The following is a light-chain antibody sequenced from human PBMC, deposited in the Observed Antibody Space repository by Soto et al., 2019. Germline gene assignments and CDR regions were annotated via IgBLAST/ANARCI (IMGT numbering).Light chain of an antibody. J-gene: IGLJ2*01. CDR3: AAWDDSLHGPV. CDR2: GDS. Sequence: QSVLAQPPSASGTPGQRVTISCSGSSSNIGPNIVNLYQQLPGTAPKLLSSGDSHRPSGVPDRFSGSKSGTSASLAISGLQSDDEADYYCAAWDDSLHGPVFGGGTKLTVL. V-gene: IGLV1-44*01. CDR1: SSNIGPNI.